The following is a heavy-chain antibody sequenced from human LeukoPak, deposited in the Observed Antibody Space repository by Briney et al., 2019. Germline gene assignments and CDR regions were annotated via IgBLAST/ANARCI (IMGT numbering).Heavy chain of an antibody. CDR1: GFTFSNAW. J-gene: IGHJ4*02. CDR2: IKSKTDGGTT. V-gene: IGHV3-15*01. D-gene: IGHD3-22*01. Sequence: GGSLRLSCAASGFTFSNAWMSWVRQAPGKGLEWVGRIKSKTDGGTTDYAAPVKGRFTISRDDSKNTLYLRMNSLKTEDTAVYYCTTDQYYYDSSGYWNFDYWGQGTLVTVSS. CDR3: TTDQYYYDSSGYWNFDY.